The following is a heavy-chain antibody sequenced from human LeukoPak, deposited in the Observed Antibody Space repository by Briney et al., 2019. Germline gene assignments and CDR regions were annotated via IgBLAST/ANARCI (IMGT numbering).Heavy chain of an antibody. D-gene: IGHD3-9*01. V-gene: IGHV3-23*01. CDR2: ISGGGGGT. J-gene: IGHJ4*02. CDR3: AKDGLYFDGSTHIYYFDS. Sequence: PGGSPRLSCAASEFIFSMYAMSWVRQAPGKGLEWVSAISGGGGGTYYADSVKGRFTISRDNSKNTLYLQMDSLTAEDTALYYCAKDGLYFDGSTHIYYFDSWGQGTLVAVSS. CDR1: EFIFSMYA.